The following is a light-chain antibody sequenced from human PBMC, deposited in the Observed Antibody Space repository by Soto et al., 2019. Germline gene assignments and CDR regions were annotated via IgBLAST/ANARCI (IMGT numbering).Light chain of an antibody. J-gene: IGKJ2*01. V-gene: IGKV3-11*01. CDR1: QSVGGY. Sequence: EIVLTQSPATLSLSPRERATLSCWTSQSVGGYLSWYQHKPGQAPRLLLYDASSRATGVPARFSGSGSGADFTLTISSLEPEDFAVYYCQQRSNWPPTYTFGQGTKLEI. CDR3: QQRSNWPPTYT. CDR2: DAS.